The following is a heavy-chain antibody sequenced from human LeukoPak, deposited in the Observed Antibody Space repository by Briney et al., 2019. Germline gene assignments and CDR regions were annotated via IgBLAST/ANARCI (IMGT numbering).Heavy chain of an antibody. V-gene: IGHV1-24*01. J-gene: IGHJ4*02. CDR3: ARDESYGDYDHPFDY. D-gene: IGHD4-17*01. CDR1: GYTLTELS. CDR2: FDPEDGET. Sequence: ASVKVSCKVSGYTLTELSMHWVRQAPGKGLEWMGGFDPEDGETIYAQKFQGRVTMTEDTSTDTAYMELSSLRSEDTAVYYCARDESYGDYDHPFDYWGQGTLVTVSS.